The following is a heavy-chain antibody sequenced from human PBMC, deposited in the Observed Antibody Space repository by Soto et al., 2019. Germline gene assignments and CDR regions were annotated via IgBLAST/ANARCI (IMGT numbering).Heavy chain of an antibody. CDR2: INSDGSST. CDR3: AREGYDFWSGYYFRYFDY. Sequence: GGSLRLSCAASGFTFGSYWMHWVRQAPGKGLVWVSRINSDGSSTSYADSVKGRFTISRDNAKNTLYLQMNSLRAEDTAVYYCAREGYDFWSGYYFRYFDYWGQGTLVTVSS. D-gene: IGHD3-3*01. V-gene: IGHV3-74*01. CDR1: GFTFGSYW. J-gene: IGHJ4*02.